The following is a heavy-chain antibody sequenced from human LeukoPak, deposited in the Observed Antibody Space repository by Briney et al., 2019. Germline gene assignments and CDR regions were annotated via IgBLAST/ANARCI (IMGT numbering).Heavy chain of an antibody. CDR2: IYYSGST. D-gene: IGHD6-19*01. V-gene: IGHV4-59*01. CDR3: ARSYSSGPFDL. Sequence: SETLSLTCSVSGDSISSYYWNWIRQPPGKGLEWIGYIYYSGSTKYNASLKSRVTISLDTSNNQFSLKLRSMTAADTAVYYCARSYSSGPFDLWGQGTLVIASS. J-gene: IGHJ4*02. CDR1: GDSISSYY.